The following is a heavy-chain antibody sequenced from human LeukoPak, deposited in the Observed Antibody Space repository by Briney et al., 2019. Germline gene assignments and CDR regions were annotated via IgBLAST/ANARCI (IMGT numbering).Heavy chain of an antibody. J-gene: IGHJ4*02. Sequence: PGGSLRLSCAASGFTFSSYSMNWARQAPGKGLEWVALIWYDGSNKYYADSVKGRLTISRDNSKNTLYLQMNSLRAEDTAVYYCAREGPRGNSQFDYWGQGTLVTVSS. D-gene: IGHD2/OR15-2a*01. CDR3: AREGPRGNSQFDY. CDR1: GFTFSSYS. CDR2: IWYDGSNK. V-gene: IGHV3-33*08.